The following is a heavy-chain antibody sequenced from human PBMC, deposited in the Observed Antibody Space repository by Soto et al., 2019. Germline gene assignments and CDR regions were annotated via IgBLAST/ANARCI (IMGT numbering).Heavy chain of an antibody. D-gene: IGHD3-10*01. Sequence: GASVKVSCKASGYSFTNYHIHWVRQAPGQGLEWLGWINPNSGGTNYAQKFQGRVTMTRDTSISTAYMELSRLRSDDTAVYYCASRAYYYGSGGSDYWGQGTLVTVSS. CDR1: GYSFTNYH. J-gene: IGHJ4*02. V-gene: IGHV1-2*02. CDR3: ASRAYYYGSGGSDY. CDR2: INPNSGGT.